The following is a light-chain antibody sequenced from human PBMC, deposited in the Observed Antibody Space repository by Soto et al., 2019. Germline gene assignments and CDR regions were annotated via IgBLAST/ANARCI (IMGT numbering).Light chain of an antibody. CDR3: QQYGSSPT. J-gene: IGKJ1*01. V-gene: IGKV3-20*01. CDR1: QSVSSSY. CDR2: GAS. Sequence: EIVLTQSPGTLSLSTGARATLSCRASQSVSSSYLAWYLQKPGQAPRLLIYGASSRDTGSADRFSGSGSGTDFALTISRLEPEDFAVYYCQQYGSSPTFGQSTKVESK.